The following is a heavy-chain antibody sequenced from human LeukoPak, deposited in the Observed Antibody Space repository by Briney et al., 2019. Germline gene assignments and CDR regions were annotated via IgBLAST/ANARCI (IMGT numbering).Heavy chain of an antibody. Sequence: GGSLRLSCTASGFTVSSNYMSWVRQAPGKGLEWVSVIYSGGSTYYADSVKGRFTISRDNSKNTLYLQMNSLRAEDTAVYYCARAASDILTGQEYYFDYWGQGTLVTVSS. CDR2: IYSGGST. V-gene: IGHV3-53*01. CDR3: ARAASDILTGQEYYFDY. D-gene: IGHD3-9*01. J-gene: IGHJ4*02. CDR1: GFTVSSNY.